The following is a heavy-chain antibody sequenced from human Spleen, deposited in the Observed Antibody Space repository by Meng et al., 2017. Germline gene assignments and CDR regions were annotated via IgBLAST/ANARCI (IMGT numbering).Heavy chain of an antibody. CDR3: ARHTVYTAKFDS. Sequence: GHLQESGPGLVRPSETLSLPCTVSGGSVSRGSYYWGWIRQPPGKGLEWIGYIYYTGSTNYNPSLKSRVTISVDTSTNRFSLKLSSVTAADTAVYYCARHTVYTAKFDSWGQGSLVTVSS. J-gene: IGHJ4*02. CDR1: GGSVSRGSYY. V-gene: IGHV4-61*01. CDR2: IYYTGST. D-gene: IGHD5-18*01.